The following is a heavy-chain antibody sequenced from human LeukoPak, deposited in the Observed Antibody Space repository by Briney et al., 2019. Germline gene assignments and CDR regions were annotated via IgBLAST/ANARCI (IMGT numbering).Heavy chain of an antibody. Sequence: GASVKVSCKASGYTFTNYAMHWVRQAPGQGLEWMGWINTNSGNPTYAQGFTGRFVFSLDTSVSTAYLQISSLKAEDTAMYYCARDWSGGPFHFWGQGTLVTVYS. J-gene: IGHJ4*02. D-gene: IGHD3-3*01. CDR3: ARDWSGGPFHF. CDR1: GYTFTNYA. V-gene: IGHV7-4-1*02. CDR2: INTNSGNP.